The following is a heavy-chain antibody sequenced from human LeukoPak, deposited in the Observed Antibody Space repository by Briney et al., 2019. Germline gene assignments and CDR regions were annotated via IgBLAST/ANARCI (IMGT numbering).Heavy chain of an antibody. CDR1: GYTLTELS. CDR2: FDPEDGET. Sequence: ASVKVSCKVSGYTLTELSMHWVRQAPGKGLEWMGGFDPEDGETIYAQKFQGRVTMTEDTSTDTAYMELSSLRSEDTAVYYCATVVRFGDPGCAFDIWGQGTMVTVSS. V-gene: IGHV1-24*01. CDR3: ATVVRFGDPGCAFDI. D-gene: IGHD3-10*01. J-gene: IGHJ3*02.